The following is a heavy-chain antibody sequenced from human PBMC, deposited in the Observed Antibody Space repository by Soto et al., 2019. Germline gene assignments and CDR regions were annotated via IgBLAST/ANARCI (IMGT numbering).Heavy chain of an antibody. D-gene: IGHD2-15*01. Sequence: SETLSLTCTVSGASISSGGFYWSWIRQHPGKALEWIGFLYYSVSTYYNPSLRSRLTISVDTSKNQFSLTLSSVTAADTAVYYCERGYCSGGSCYSGHGFDIWGQGTMVTVSS. J-gene: IGHJ3*02. CDR2: LYYSVST. CDR3: ERGYCSGGSCYSGHGFDI. CDR1: GASISSGGFY. V-gene: IGHV4-31*03.